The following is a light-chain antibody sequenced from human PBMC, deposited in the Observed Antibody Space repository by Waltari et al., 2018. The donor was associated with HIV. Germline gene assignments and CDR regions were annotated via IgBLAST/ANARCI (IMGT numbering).Light chain of an antibody. CDR2: EAS. V-gene: IGKV1-5*03. J-gene: IGKJ1*01. CDR3: QQYNSYSQWM. CDR1: QSIRSW. Sequence: DIQMTQSPSTLSASVGDRVTITCRASQSIRSWLAWYQQKPGKAPKLLISEASSLESGDPSRFSGSGSGTEFTLTISSLQSDDFATYHCQQYNSYSQWMFGQGTKVEIK.